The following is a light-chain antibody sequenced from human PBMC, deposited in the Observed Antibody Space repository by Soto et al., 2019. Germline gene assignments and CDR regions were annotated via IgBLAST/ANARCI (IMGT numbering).Light chain of an antibody. J-gene: IGKJ4*01. CDR1: QNINEY. V-gene: IGKV3-11*01. CDR2: DAS. CDR3: QQRRDWPLT. Sequence: EMVLTQSPATMSLSPGERATLSCRASQNINEYLIWYQQKPGQAPRLLIHDASKRATGIPARFSGSGSGTDFTLIISSLEPEDFAVYYCQQRRDWPLTFGGGTKVE.